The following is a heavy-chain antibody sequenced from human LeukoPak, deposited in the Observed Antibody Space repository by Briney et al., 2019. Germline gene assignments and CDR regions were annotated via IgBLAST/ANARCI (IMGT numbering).Heavy chain of an antibody. CDR3: TSVPWDAYFDY. J-gene: IGHJ4*02. CDR2: IYHSGST. V-gene: IGHV4-34*01. D-gene: IGHD3-16*01. CDR1: GGSFSGYY. Sequence: SETLSLTCAVYGGSFSGYYWSWIRQPPGKALEWIGFIYHSGSTYYNPSLRSRVTISKDKSKNQFSLRLSSVTAADTAMYYCTSVPWDAYFDYWGLGTLVTVSS.